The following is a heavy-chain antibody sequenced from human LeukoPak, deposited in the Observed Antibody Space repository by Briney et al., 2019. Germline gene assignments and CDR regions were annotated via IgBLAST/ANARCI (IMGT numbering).Heavy chain of an antibody. CDR3: ARVYYGSGSPRHFDY. D-gene: IGHD3-10*01. J-gene: IGHJ4*02. CDR1: GFTFSSYA. CDR2: ISYDGSNK. Sequence: PGGSLRLSCAASGFTFSSYAMHWVRQAPGKGLEWVAVISYDGSNKYYADSVKGRFTISRDNAKNSLYLQMSSLRAEDTAVYYCARVYYGSGSPRHFDYWGQGTLVTASS. V-gene: IGHV3-30-3*01.